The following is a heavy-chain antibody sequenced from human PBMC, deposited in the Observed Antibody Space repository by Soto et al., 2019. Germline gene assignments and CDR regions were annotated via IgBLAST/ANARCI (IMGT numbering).Heavy chain of an antibody. Sequence: SETLSLTCTVSGASIRSTDYYWSWIRQAPGKGLEWIGYVYYTGSTYYNPSLMSRLTISVDTSKNQFSLKLTSVTAVETAVYYCVRTAREGAVAPHWFDRWGQGTQVTVSS. D-gene: IGHD2-21*02. CDR1: GASIRSTDYY. CDR2: VYYTGST. V-gene: IGHV4-30-4*01. CDR3: VRTAREGAVAPHWFDR. J-gene: IGHJ5*02.